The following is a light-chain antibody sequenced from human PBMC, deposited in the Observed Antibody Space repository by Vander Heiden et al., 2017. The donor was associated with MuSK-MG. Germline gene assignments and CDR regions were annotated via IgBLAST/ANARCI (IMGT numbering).Light chain of an antibody. Sequence: SYVLTQPPSVSVAPGKTARITCGGHNIGSKSVHWYQQKPGQAPVLVVYDDSDRRSGSPEGFSGSNSGNTATMTISRVEAGDEADDYCQVWDSSSDHYVVFGGGTKLTVL. CDR3: QVWDSSSDHYVV. CDR2: DDS. J-gene: IGLJ2*01. V-gene: IGLV3-21*03. CDR1: NIGSKS.